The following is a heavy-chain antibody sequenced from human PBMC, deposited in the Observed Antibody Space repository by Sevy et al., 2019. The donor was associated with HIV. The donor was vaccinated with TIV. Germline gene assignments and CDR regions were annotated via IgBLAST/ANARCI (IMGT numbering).Heavy chain of an antibody. CDR3: ARADYFNGKFDP. D-gene: IGHD2-8*01. V-gene: IGHV4-30-4*01. CDR2: IYYSGST. Sequence: SETLSLTCTVSGGSISSGDYYWSWIRQPPGKGLEWIGYIYYSGSTYCNPSLKSRVTISLDTSRTQFSLKLSSVTAADTAIYYWARADYFNGKFDPWGQGTLVTVSS. J-gene: IGHJ5*02. CDR1: GGSISSGDYY.